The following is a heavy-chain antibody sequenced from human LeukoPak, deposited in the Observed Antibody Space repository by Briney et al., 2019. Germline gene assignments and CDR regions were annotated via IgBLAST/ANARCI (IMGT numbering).Heavy chain of an antibody. CDR1: GFTFSSYA. CDR2: ISDSASST. V-gene: IGHV3-23*01. Sequence: PGGSLRLSCAASGFTFSSYAMSWARQAPGKGLEWVSAISDSASSTYYADSVKGRFTISRDNAKNTLYLQMNSLRAEDTAVYYCAKMPNSNYFDYWGQGTLVTVSS. CDR3: AKMPNSNYFDY. J-gene: IGHJ4*02. D-gene: IGHD4-11*01.